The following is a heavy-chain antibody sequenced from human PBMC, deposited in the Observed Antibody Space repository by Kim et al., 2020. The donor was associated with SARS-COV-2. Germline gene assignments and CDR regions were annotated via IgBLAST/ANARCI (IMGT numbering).Heavy chain of an antibody. CDR1: GGSFSGYY. V-gene: IGHV4-34*01. Sequence: SETLSLTCAVYGGSFSGYYWSWIHQPPGKGLEWIGEINHSGSTNYNPSLKSRVTISVDTSKNQFSLKLSSVTAADTAVYYCAAAPRLLWFGETRTYFDYWGQGTLVTVSS. CDR3: AAAPRLLWFGETRTYFDY. D-gene: IGHD3-10*01. J-gene: IGHJ4*02. CDR2: INHSGST.